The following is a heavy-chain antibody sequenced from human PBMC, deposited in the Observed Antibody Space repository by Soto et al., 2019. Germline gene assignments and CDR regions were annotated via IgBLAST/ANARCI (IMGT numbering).Heavy chain of an antibody. CDR1: GFTFSSYA. CDR2: ISYDGTNK. V-gene: IGHV3-30-3*01. Sequence: QVQLVESGGGVVQPGRSLRLSCAASGFTFSSYAMHWVRQAPGKGLEWVAVISYDGTNKNYADSVKGRFTISRDNSKNTLYLQMNSLRAEDTAVYYCASNTASIPATGGVDYWGQGTLVTVSS. J-gene: IGHJ4*02. CDR3: ASNTASIPATGGVDY. D-gene: IGHD6-13*01.